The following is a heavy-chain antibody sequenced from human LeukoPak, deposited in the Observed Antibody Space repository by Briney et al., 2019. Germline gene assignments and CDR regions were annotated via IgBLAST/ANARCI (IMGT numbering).Heavy chain of an antibody. V-gene: IGHV1-8*01. CDR1: GYTFTSYD. Sequence: ASVKVSCKASGYTFTSYDINWVRQATGQGLEWMGWMNPNSGNTGYAQKFQGRVTMTRNTSISSAYMELSSLRSEDTAVYYCARDSPVPGQPHLDIWGQGTMVTVSS. CDR2: MNPNSGNT. CDR3: ARDSPVPGQPHLDI. D-gene: IGHD1-1*01. J-gene: IGHJ3*02.